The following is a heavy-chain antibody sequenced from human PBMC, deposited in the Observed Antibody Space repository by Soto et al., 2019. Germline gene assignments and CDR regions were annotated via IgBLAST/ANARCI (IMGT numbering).Heavy chain of an antibody. V-gene: IGHV3-30*18. Sequence: GESMKICCAGSGFTFRWFGMNWVRQAPGKGLEWVARISNDGSNEYYVDSVKGRFTISRDNSKNTLYLQMDSLRAEDTAVYYCAKGEVRGIIPSYWEYWGLGTLVTVS. CDR2: ISNDGSNE. D-gene: IGHD3-10*01. CDR1: GFTFRWFG. J-gene: IGHJ4*02. CDR3: AKGEVRGIIPSYWEY.